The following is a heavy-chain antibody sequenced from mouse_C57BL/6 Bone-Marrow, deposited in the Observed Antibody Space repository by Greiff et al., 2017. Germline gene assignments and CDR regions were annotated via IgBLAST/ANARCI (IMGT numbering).Heavy chain of an antibody. Sequence: VQLQQSGAELVRPGASVKLSCTASGFNIKDDYMHWVKQRPEQGLEWIGWIDPENGDTEYASKFQGKATITADTSSNTAYLQLSSLTSEDTAVYYCTFITTVVARWFDVWGTGTTVTVSS. CDR2: IDPENGDT. J-gene: IGHJ1*03. CDR1: GFNIKDDY. D-gene: IGHD1-1*01. V-gene: IGHV14-4*01. CDR3: TFITTVVARWFDV.